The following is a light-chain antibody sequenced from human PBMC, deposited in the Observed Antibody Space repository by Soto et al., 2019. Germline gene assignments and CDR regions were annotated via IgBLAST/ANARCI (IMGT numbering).Light chain of an antibody. CDR2: DAS. CDR1: QSVSSY. Sequence: EIVLTQSPATLSLSPGERATLSCRASQSVSSYLAWYQQKPGQAPRLLIYDASNRATGIPARFSGSGSGTDFTLTIISLEPEDFAVYYCQQRSNWGPLTFGGGTKVEIK. J-gene: IGKJ4*01. V-gene: IGKV3-11*01. CDR3: QQRSNWGPLT.